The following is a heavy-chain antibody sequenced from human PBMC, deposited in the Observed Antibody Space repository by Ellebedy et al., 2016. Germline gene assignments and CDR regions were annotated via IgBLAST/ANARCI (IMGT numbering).Heavy chain of an antibody. CDR1: GGSISRYY. CDR2: IYYTGTT. D-gene: IGHD3-10*01. CDR3: ARIGGVPFGERPIDN. J-gene: IGHJ4*02. V-gene: IGHV4-59*01. Sequence: GSLRLSCIVSGGSISRYYWSWIRQPPGRGLEWIGNIYYTGTTNYNPSLQSRVTISLDTSKNQFSLRLTSVTAADTAVDYCARIGGVPFGERPIDNWGQGTLVTVSS.